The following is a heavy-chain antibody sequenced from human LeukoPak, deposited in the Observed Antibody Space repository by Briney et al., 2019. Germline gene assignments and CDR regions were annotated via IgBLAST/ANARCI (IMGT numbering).Heavy chain of an antibody. V-gene: IGHV4-34*01. D-gene: IGHD6-19*01. CDR2: INHSGST. Sequence: SETLSLTCAVYGGSFSGYYWSWIRQPPGKGLEWIGEINHSGSTNYNPSLKSRVTISVDTSKNQFSLKLSSVTAADTAVYYCAGGSVGSGWAFDYWGQGTLVTVSS. CDR3: AGGSVGSGWAFDY. J-gene: IGHJ4*02. CDR1: GGSFSGYY.